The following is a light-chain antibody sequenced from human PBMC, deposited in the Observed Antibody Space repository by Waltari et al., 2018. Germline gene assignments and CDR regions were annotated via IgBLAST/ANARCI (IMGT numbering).Light chain of an antibody. CDR3: QQSYSTPRLT. CDR2: AAS. V-gene: IGKV1-39*01. J-gene: IGKJ1*01. CDR1: QSISSY. Sequence: DIQVTQSPSSLSASVGDRVTITCRASQSISSYLNWYQQKPGKAPKLLIYAASSLQSGVPSRFSGSGSGTDFTLTISSLQPEDFATYYCQQSYSTPRLTFGQGTKVEIK.